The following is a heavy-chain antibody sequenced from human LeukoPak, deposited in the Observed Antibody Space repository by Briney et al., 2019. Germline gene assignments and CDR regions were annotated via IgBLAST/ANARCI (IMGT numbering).Heavy chain of an antibody. CDR3: ARQGKVGGYSYGIDY. Sequence: SETLSLTCTVSGGSISSSSYYWGWIRQPPEKGLEWIGSIYYSGSTYYNPSLKSRVTISVDTSKNQFSLKLSSVTAADTAVYYCARQGKVGGYSYGIDYWGQGTLVTVSS. V-gene: IGHV4-39*01. CDR1: GGSISSSSYY. CDR2: IYYSGST. J-gene: IGHJ4*02. D-gene: IGHD5-18*01.